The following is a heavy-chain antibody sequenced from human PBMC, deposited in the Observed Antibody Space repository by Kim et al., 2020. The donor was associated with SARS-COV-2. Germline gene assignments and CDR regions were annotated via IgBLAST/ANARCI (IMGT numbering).Heavy chain of an antibody. CDR3: VIGHHWALDI. D-gene: IGHD2-21*01. V-gene: IGHV3-48*03. Sequence: GGSLRLSCATSGFTLSIYSMNWVRQSPGKGLEWVSHISGSGTITKHADAVRGRFTLSRDNAKNSLFLQINGMSAEDTAVYCLVIGHHWALDIWGQGTMVT. CDR2: ISGSGTIT. J-gene: IGHJ3*02. CDR1: GFTLSIYS.